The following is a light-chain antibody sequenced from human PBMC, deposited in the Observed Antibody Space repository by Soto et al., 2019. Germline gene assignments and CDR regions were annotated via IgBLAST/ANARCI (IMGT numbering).Light chain of an antibody. V-gene: IGLV5-45*02. CDR3: MIWHSSSYV. CDR1: SGINVGTYR. Sequence: QAVVTQPSSLSASPGASASLTCTLRSGINVGTYRIYWYQQKPGSPPQYLLRYKSDSDKQQGSGVPSRFSGSKDASANAGILLISGLQSEDEADYYCMIWHSSSYVFGTGTKVTVL. J-gene: IGLJ1*01. CDR2: YKSDSDK.